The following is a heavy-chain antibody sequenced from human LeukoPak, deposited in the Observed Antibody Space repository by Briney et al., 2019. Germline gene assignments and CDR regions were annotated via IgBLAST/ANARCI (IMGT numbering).Heavy chain of an antibody. CDR2: INPDGSST. CDR3: ARMAWDGDYVDGY. Sequence: GGSLRLSCAASGFTFSNHWMHWVRQAPGKGLAWVSRINPDGSSTSYADSVKGRFTISRDNSKNTLYLQMNSLRAEDTAVYYCARMAWDGDYVDGYWGQGTLVTVSS. J-gene: IGHJ4*02. D-gene: IGHD4-17*01. V-gene: IGHV3-74*01. CDR1: GFTFSNHW.